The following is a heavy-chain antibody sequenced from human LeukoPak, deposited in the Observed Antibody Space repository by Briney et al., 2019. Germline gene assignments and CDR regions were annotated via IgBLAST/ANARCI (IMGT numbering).Heavy chain of an antibody. V-gene: IGHV3-30*02. CDR3: ATAGVRHIVVVPDLLYYYMDV. D-gene: IGHD2-2*01. J-gene: IGHJ6*03. Sequence: GGSLRLSCAASGFTFSSYGMHWVRQAPGKGLEWVAFIRYDGSNKYYADSVKGRFTISRDNSKNTLYLQMNSLRAEDTAVYYCATAGVRHIVVVPDLLYYYMDVWGKGTTVTISS. CDR1: GFTFSSYG. CDR2: IRYDGSNK.